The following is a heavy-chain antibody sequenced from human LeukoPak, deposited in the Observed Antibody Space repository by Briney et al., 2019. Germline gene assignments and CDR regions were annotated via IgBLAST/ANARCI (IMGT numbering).Heavy chain of an antibody. CDR3: SRHWYCGGDCYDEF. V-gene: IGHV4-34*01. D-gene: IGHD2-21*02. CDR1: GFFFSTFG. CDR2: INHSGST. Sequence: PGGSLRLSCAASGFFFSTFGMSWVRQSPGQGLEWIGEINHSGSTNYNPSLKSRVTMSVDTSKNHFSLSLRSVTAADTAVYYCSRHWYCGGDCYDEFWGQGTLVTVSS. J-gene: IGHJ4*02.